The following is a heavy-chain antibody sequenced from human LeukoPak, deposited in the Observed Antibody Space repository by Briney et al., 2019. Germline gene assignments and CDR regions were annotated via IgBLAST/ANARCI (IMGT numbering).Heavy chain of an antibody. D-gene: IGHD2-21*02. Sequence: PGRSLRLSCAASGFTFSSYGMHWVRQAPGKGLEWVAVIWYDGSNKYYADSVKGRFTISRDNSKNTLYLQMNSLRAEDTAVYYCAKSSHLGVMVTADYWGQGTLVTVSS. CDR3: AKSSHLGVMVTADY. CDR1: GFTFSSYG. V-gene: IGHV3-33*06. J-gene: IGHJ4*02. CDR2: IWYDGSNK.